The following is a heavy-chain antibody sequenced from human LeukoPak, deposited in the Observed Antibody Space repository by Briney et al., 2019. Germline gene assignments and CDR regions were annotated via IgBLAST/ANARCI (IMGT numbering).Heavy chain of an antibody. CDR2: IYTSGST. CDR1: GGSISSYY. J-gene: IGHJ5*02. Sequence: SETLSLTCTVSGGSISSYYWSWIRQPAGKGLEWIGRIYTSGSTNYNPSLKSRVTMSVDTSKNQFSLKLSSVTAADTAVYYCARDGCSGGSCYSVNWFDPWGQGTLVAVSS. D-gene: IGHD2-15*01. CDR3: ARDGCSGGSCYSVNWFDP. V-gene: IGHV4-4*07.